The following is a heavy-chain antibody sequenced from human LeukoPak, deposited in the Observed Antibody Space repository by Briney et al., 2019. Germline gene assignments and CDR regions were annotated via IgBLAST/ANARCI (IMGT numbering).Heavy chain of an antibody. CDR2: IYENGGTT. CDR3: ARDGGGSYPIWFDP. V-gene: IGHV3-23*01. D-gene: IGHD1-26*01. J-gene: IGHJ5*02. Sequence: SGGSLRLSCVGSGFTFRSHAMSWVRQAPEKGLEFVSGIYENGGTTYYADSVKGRFSISRDNSKNSLYLQMNSLRDEDTAVYYCARDGGGSYPIWFDPWGQGTLVTVSS. CDR1: GFTFRSHA.